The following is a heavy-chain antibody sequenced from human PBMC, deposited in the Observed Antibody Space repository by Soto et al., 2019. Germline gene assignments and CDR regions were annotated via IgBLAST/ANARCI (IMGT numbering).Heavy chain of an antibody. D-gene: IGHD5-12*01. CDR3: ARDSKGRGYSGYAADY. Sequence: SETLSLTCTVSGGSISSYYWSWIRQPPGKGLEWIGYIYYSGSTNYNPSLKSRVTISVDTSKNQFSLKLSSVTAADTAVYYCARDSKGRGYSGYAADYWGQGTLVTVSS. CDR1: GGSISSYY. J-gene: IGHJ4*02. CDR2: IYYSGST. V-gene: IGHV4-59*01.